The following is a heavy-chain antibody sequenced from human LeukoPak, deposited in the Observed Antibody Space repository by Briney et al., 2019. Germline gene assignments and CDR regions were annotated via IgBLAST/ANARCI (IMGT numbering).Heavy chain of an antibody. V-gene: IGHV1-18*01. CDR3: ARVDTGLRYGMDV. CDR1: GYTFTSYG. CDR2: ISAYNGNT. J-gene: IGHJ6*02. D-gene: IGHD3-9*01. Sequence: ASVKVSCQASGYTFTSYGLSWVRQAPGQGVEWVGWISAYNGNTNYAQKLQGRVTMTTDTSTSTAYMELRSLRSDDTAGYYGARVDTGLRYGMDVWGQGTTVTVSS.